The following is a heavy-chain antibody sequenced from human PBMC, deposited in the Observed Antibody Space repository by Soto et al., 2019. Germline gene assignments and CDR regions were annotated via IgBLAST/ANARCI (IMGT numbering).Heavy chain of an antibody. J-gene: IGHJ6*02. V-gene: IGHV1-69*12. CDR3: ALHYGSGSNYYYYGMDV. CDR1: GGTFSSYA. D-gene: IGHD3-10*01. CDR2: IIPIFGTA. Sequence: QVQLVQSGAEVKKPGSSVKVSCKASGGTFSSYAISWVRQAPGQGLEWMGGIIPIFGTADYAQKFQGRVTITADESTSTAYMELSSRRSEDTAVYFCALHYGSGSNYYYYGMDVWGQGTTVTVSS.